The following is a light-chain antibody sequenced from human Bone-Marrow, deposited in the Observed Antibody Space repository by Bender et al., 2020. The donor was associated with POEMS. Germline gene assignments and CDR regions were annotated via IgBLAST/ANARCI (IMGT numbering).Light chain of an antibody. CDR1: SSDVGNYNL. CDR2: EVS. V-gene: IGLV2-23*02. CDR3: CSYSGSRILV. J-gene: IGLJ3*02. Sequence: QSALTQPASVSGSPGQSITISCTGTSSDVGNYNLVSWYQQHPGKAPKLLIYEVSKRPSGVSNRFSGSKSGNTASLTISGLQAEDEADYHCCSYSGSRILVFGGGTRLT.